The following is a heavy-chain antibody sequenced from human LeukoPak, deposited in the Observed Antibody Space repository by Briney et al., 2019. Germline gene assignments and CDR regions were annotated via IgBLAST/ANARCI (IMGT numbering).Heavy chain of an antibody. CDR2: INPNTGNP. V-gene: IGHV7-4-1*02. D-gene: IGHD6-19*01. CDR3: AIDQPVAGVSNFDS. Sequence: GASVKVSCTASGYTFTRYGMNWLRQAPGQGLEWMGWINPNTGNPTYAQAFTGRFVFSLDTSVSTAYLQISSLNTEDTAVYYCAIDQPVAGVSNFDSWGQGTLVTVSS. J-gene: IGHJ4*02. CDR1: GYTFTRYG.